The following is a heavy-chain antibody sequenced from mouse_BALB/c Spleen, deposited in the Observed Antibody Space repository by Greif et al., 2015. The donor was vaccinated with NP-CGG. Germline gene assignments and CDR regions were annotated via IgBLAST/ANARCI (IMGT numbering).Heavy chain of an antibody. V-gene: IGHV14-3*02. Sequence: VQLQQSGAELVKPGASVKLSCTASGFNIKDTYMHWVKQRPEQGLEWMGRIDPANGNTKYDPKFQGEATITADTSSNPASLQLSSLTSEDTAVYYCARARPYYAMDYWGQGTSVTVSS. D-gene: IGHD3-1*01. J-gene: IGHJ4*01. CDR2: IDPANGNT. CDR3: ARARPYYAMDY. CDR1: GFNIKDTY.